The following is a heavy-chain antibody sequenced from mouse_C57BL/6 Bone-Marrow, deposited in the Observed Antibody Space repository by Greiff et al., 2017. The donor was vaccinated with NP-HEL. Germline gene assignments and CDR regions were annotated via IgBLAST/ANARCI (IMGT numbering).Heavy chain of an antibody. J-gene: IGHJ1*03. Sequence: QVQLQQPGAELVMPGASVKLSCKASGYTFTSYWMHWVKQRPGQGLEWIGEIDPSDSSTNYNQKFKGKSTLTVDKSSSKSDMQLSSLTSEDSAVYYCARENWYFDVWGTGTTVTVSS. V-gene: IGHV1-69*01. CDR3: ARENWYFDV. CDR1: GYTFTSYW. CDR2: IDPSDSST.